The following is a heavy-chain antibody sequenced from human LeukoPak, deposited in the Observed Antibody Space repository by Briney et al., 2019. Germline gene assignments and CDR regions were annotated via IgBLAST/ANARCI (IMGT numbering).Heavy chain of an antibody. J-gene: IGHJ3*02. V-gene: IGHV4-30-2*01. CDR2: IYHSGST. D-gene: IGHD1-26*01. CDR1: GGSISSGGYY. CDR3: ARDQLSEAKWELNAFDI. Sequence: PSETLSLTCTVSGGSISSGGYYWSWIRQPPGKGLEWIGYIYHSGSTYYNPSLKSRVTISVDRSKNQFSLKLSSVTAADTAVYYCARDQLSEAKWELNAFDIWGQGTMVTVSS.